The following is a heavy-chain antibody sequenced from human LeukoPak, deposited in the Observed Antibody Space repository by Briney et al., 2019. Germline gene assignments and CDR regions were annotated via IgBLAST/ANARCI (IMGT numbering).Heavy chain of an antibody. J-gene: IGHJ6*03. CDR3: AKDSSSWYLVYYYYYMDV. Sequence: PGGSLRLSCAASGFTFSSAWMSWVRQAPGKGLEWVSAISGSGGSTYYADSVKGRFTISRDNSKNTLYLQMNSLRAEDTAVYYCAKDSSSWYLVYYYYYMDVWGKGTTVTVSS. D-gene: IGHD6-13*01. CDR2: ISGSGGST. CDR1: GFTFSSAW. V-gene: IGHV3-23*01.